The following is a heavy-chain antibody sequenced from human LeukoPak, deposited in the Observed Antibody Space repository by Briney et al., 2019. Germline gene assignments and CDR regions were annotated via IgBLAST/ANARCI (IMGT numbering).Heavy chain of an antibody. CDR2: IYHSGST. CDR1: GGSISSGGYY. Sequence: SQTLSLTCTVSGGSISSGGYYWSWIRQPPGKGLEWIGYIYHSGSTYYNPSLKSRVTISVDRSKNQFSLKLSSVTAADTAVYYCARDREWELLEEDAFDIWGQGTMVTVSS. J-gene: IGHJ3*02. CDR3: ARDREWELLEEDAFDI. V-gene: IGHV4-30-2*01. D-gene: IGHD1-26*01.